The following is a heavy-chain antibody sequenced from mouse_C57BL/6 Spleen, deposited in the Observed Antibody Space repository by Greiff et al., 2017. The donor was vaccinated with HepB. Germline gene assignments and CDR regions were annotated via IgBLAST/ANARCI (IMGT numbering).Heavy chain of an antibody. V-gene: IGHV1-64*01. D-gene: IGHD1-1*01. CDR3: ARTPTVVAPFAY. J-gene: IGHJ3*01. CDR1: GYTFTSYW. Sequence: VQLQQPGAELVKPGASVKLSCKASGYTFTSYWMHWVKQRPGQGLEWIGMIHPNSGSTNYNEKFKSKATLTVDKSSSTAYMQLSSLTSEDSAVYYCARTPTVVAPFAYWGQGTLVTVSA. CDR2: IHPNSGST.